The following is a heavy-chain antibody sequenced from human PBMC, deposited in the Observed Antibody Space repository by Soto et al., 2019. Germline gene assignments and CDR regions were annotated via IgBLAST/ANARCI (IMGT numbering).Heavy chain of an antibody. CDR1: GYTFTSYG. V-gene: IGHV1-18*04. CDR2: ISAYNGNT. J-gene: IGHJ3*02. D-gene: IGHD3-22*01. Sequence: DSVRGCCTASGYTFTSYGISWVRQALGQALEWMGWISAYNGNTNYAQKLQGRVTMTTDKSTSTAYMELRSLRSDDTAVYYCARGYYYESSGYYDAFDIWGQGTMVTV. CDR3: ARGYYYESSGYYDAFDI.